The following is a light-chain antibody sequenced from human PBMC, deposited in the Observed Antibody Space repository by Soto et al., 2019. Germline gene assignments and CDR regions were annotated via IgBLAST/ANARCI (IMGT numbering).Light chain of an antibody. CDR2: DAF. Sequence: IQMTQSHSTLSASVGDRVTITCRASQNINNWLAWYQQKPGKAPKLLIFDAFSLQTGVPSRFSGSGSGTEFTLTISSLQPEDFATYYCQQYHTFYSFGQGTRLEIK. V-gene: IGKV1-5*01. CDR3: QQYHTFYS. CDR1: QNINNW. J-gene: IGKJ2*03.